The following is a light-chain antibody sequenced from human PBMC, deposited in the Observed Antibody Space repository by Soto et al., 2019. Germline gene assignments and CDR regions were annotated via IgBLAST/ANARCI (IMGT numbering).Light chain of an antibody. CDR3: QQSYGTPLT. V-gene: IGKV1-39*01. CDR2: AAS. J-gene: IGKJ4*01. CDR1: QSISNY. Sequence: DMEMTQSPSSLSASVGDRVTITCRASQSISNYLNWYQHKPGKVPKLLIYAASSLQSGVPTRFSGSGSGTHFTLTSNSLQPEDFATYYCQQSYGTPLTLGGGTKIEIK.